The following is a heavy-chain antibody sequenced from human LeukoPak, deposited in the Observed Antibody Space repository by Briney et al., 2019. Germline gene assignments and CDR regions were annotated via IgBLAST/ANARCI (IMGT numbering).Heavy chain of an antibody. Sequence: PGGSLRLSCAASGFTFSSYAMSWVRHAPGKGLEWVSAISGSGGSTYYADSVKGRSTISRDNSKNTLYLQMNSLRAEDTAVYYCAKQRGQWLVIDYWGQGTLVTVSS. CDR1: GFTFSSYA. CDR2: ISGSGGST. CDR3: AKQRGQWLVIDY. D-gene: IGHD6-19*01. J-gene: IGHJ4*02. V-gene: IGHV3-23*01.